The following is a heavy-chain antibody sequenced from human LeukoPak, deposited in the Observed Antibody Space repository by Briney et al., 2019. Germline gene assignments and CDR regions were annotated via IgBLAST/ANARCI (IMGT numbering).Heavy chain of an antibody. J-gene: IGHJ6*03. CDR3: AKDKGNNYYYYMDV. CDR1: GFTFDDYA. Sequence: PGGSLRLSCAASGFTFDDYAMHWVRQAPGKGLEWVSLISWDGGSTYYADSVKGRFTISRDNSKNSLHLQMNSLRAEDTALYYCAKDKGNNYYYYMDVWGKGTTVTVSS. V-gene: IGHV3-43D*03. CDR2: ISWDGGST.